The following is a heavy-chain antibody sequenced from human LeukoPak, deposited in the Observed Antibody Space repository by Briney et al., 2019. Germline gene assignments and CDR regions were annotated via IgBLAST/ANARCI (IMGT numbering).Heavy chain of an antibody. V-gene: IGHV3-48*03. J-gene: IGHJ3*02. Sequence: GRSLRLSCAASGFTFSSYEMNWVRQAPGKWLEWVSYISSSGSTIYYADSVKGRFTISRDNAKNSLYLQMNSLRAEDTAVYYCARSYDSSGYYPDAFDIWGQGTMVTVSS. D-gene: IGHD3-22*01. CDR3: ARSYDSSGYYPDAFDI. CDR2: ISSSGSTI. CDR1: GFTFSSYE.